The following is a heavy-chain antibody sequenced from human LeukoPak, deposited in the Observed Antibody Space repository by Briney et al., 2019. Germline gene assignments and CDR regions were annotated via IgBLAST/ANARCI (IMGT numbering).Heavy chain of an antibody. D-gene: IGHD6-25*01. Sequence: GGSLRLSCAASGFTFSSYGMHWVRQAPGKGLEWVAVISYDGSNKYYADSVKGRFTISRDNAKNTLYLQMNSLRLEDTAVYYCARENLAAAADYWGQGTVVTVSS. V-gene: IGHV3-30*03. J-gene: IGHJ4*02. CDR1: GFTFSSYG. CDR3: ARENLAAAADY. CDR2: ISYDGSNK.